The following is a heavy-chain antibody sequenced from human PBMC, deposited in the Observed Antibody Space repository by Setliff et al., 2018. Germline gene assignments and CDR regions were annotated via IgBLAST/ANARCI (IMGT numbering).Heavy chain of an antibody. CDR2: IHSSGSA. CDR1: GASISSGSYY. D-gene: IGHD3-10*01. CDR3: ARDWEITVVREVTQYYYYMDI. Sequence: NLSLTCTVSGASISSGSYYWSWIRQPAGKGLEWVGHIHSSGSANYNSSLESRLTMSLDPSKKQFSLKLRSVTAADTAVYYCARDWEITVVREVTQYYYYMDIWGKGNAVT. J-gene: IGHJ6*03. V-gene: IGHV4-61*09.